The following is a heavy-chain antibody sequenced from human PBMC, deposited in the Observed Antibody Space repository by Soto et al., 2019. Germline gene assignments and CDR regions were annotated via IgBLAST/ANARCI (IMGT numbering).Heavy chain of an antibody. CDR3: ARGGPYGSSLGQAYYCSGMDV. V-gene: IGHV1-3*01. CDR2: INAGNGNT. D-gene: IGHD1-26*01. J-gene: IGHJ6*02. Sequence: QVQLVQSGAEVKKPGASVKVSCKASGYTFTSYAMHWVRQAPGQRLEWMGWINAGNGNTKYSQKFQGRVTITRDTTASTAYMERSSLRSEETAVYYCARGGPYGSSLGQAYYCSGMDVWGQGTTVTVSS. CDR1: GYTFTSYA.